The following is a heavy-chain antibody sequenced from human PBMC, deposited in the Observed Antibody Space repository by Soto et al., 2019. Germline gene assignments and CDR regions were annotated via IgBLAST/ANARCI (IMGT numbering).Heavy chain of an antibody. CDR3: TKDYYYFMDV. CDR1: GFSVKTTY. CDR2: IQNRGST. V-gene: IGHV3-53*01. J-gene: IGHJ6*03. Sequence: PGGSLGLSCVASGFSVKTTYVTWVRQDPGKGLEWVSLIQNRGSTFYADSVRGRFTISKDNSKNTVYLQVDSLRAEDTAVYYCTKDYYYFMDVWGKGTTVTVSS.